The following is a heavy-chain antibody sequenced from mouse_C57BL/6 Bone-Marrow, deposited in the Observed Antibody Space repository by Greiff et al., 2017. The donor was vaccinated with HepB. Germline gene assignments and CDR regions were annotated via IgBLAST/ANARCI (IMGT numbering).Heavy chain of an antibody. CDR3: ARKEITTVVDAMDY. CDR2: IHPNSGST. V-gene: IGHV1-64*01. J-gene: IGHJ4*01. Sequence: VQLQQPGAELVKPGASVKLSCKASGYTFTSYWMHWVKQRPGQGLEWIGMIHPNSGSTNYNEKLKSKATLTVDKSSSTAYMQLSSLTSEDSAVYYCARKEITTVVDAMDYWGQGTSVTVSS. CDR1: GYTFTSYW. D-gene: IGHD1-1*01.